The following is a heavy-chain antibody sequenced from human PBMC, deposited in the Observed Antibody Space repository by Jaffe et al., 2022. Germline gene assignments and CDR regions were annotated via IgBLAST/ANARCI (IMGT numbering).Heavy chain of an antibody. CDR1: GDSISSSNW. D-gene: IGHD3-10*01. V-gene: IGHV4-4*02. J-gene: IGHJ4*02. CDR2: IYHSGIT. CDR3: ARGTLGSAYGSGSLDY. Sequence: QVQLQESGPGLVKPSGTLSLTCAVSGDSISSSNWWSWVRQPPGKGLEWIGEIYHSGITNYNPSLKSRVTISVDKSKNQFSLRLSSVTAADTAVYYCARGTLGSAYGSGSLDYWGQGTPVTVSS.